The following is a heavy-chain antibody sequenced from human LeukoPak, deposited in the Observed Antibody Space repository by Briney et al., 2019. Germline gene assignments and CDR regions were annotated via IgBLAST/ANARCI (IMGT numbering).Heavy chain of an antibody. CDR3: ARGRFGNPLQLQPRRPFDL. V-gene: IGHV4-34*01. D-gene: IGHD1-1*01. CDR1: GGSFSGYY. CDR2: INRSGTT. Sequence: SETLSLTCAVYGGSFSGYYWSWTRQPPGKGLEWIGEINRSGTTNYNPSLASRVTMSVDTSKSQVSLTLRSVTAADTAIFYCARGRFGNPLQLQPRRPFDLWGQGTAVIVSS. J-gene: IGHJ3*01.